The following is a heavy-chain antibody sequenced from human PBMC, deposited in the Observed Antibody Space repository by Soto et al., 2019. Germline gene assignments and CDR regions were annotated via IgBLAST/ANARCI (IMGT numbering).Heavy chain of an antibody. CDR2: IKTKNEGGTT. V-gene: IGHV3-15*01. J-gene: IGHJ3*02. Sequence: EVQMVESGGGLVKPGGSLTLSCAASGLTFSHAWMTWVRQAPGKGLEWVGRIKTKNEGGTTDYAAPVQARFSISREESENTGYLHMNSLKTEDTAVYYCITEAIVPPLLYPCPIWGQGTMVTVSS. CDR1: GLTFSHAW. D-gene: IGHD5-18*01. CDR3: ITEAIVPPLLYPCPI.